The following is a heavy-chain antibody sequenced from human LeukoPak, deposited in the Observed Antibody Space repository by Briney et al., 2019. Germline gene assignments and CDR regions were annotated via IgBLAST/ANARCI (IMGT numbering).Heavy chain of an antibody. CDR3: AKDGGLWVSAHWGDS. CDR1: GFTFSDFH. J-gene: IGHJ4*02. CDR2: ITNSGSDI. D-gene: IGHD7-27*01. Sequence: PGGSLRLSCVVSGFTFSDFHMSWLRQAPGKGLEWISYITNSGSDIEYADSVKGRFTISWDNAKNSLYLQMNSLRAEDTAVYYCAKDGGLWVSAHWGDSWGRGTLVTVSS. V-gene: IGHV3-11*01.